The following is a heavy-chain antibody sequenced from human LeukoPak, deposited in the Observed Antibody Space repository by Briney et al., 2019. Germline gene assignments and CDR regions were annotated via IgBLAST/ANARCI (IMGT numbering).Heavy chain of an antibody. CDR2: IYPGDSDP. Sequence: GESLKISCKGSGYTFTTYWIGWVRQMPGKGLEWMGIIYPGDSDPRYSPSFQGQVTISADKSISTAYLQWSSLKASDSAMYYCARHGLGSSWFGFDYWGQGTLVPVSS. J-gene: IGHJ4*02. CDR1: GYTFTTYW. CDR3: ARHGLGSSWFGFDY. V-gene: IGHV5-51*01. D-gene: IGHD6-13*01.